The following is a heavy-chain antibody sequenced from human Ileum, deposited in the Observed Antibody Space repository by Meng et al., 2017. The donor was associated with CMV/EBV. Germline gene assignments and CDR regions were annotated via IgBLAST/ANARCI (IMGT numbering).Heavy chain of an antibody. J-gene: IGHJ5*02. CDR2: ISYSGRDT. CDR1: GFMFSNFN. CDR3: AKEGPDAIQYMDL. Sequence: GESLKISCAASGFMFSNFNMNWVRQAPGKGLEWVTAISYSGRDTNYAGSVKGRFTVSRDNAKNSLFLQMNSLRAEDTALYYCAKEGPDAIQYMDLWGQGTLVTVSS. D-gene: IGHD2-2*01. V-gene: IGHV3-21*01.